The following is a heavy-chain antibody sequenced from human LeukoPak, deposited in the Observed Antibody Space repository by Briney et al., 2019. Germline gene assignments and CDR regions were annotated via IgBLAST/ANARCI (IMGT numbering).Heavy chain of an antibody. CDR1: GFIFSAST. D-gene: IGHD4-17*01. CDR2: IRTKANGYAT. Sequence: GGSLRLSCAASGFIFSASTIHWVRQASGKGLGWVGRIRTKANGYATVPAASVKGRFIISRDDSKNTAYLQMNSLKTEDTALYYCASASYGDSESSIDYWGQGTLVTVSS. CDR3: ASASYGDSESSIDY. V-gene: IGHV3-73*01. J-gene: IGHJ4*02.